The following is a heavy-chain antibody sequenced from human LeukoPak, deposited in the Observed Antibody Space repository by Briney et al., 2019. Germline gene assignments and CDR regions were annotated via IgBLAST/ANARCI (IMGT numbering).Heavy chain of an antibody. CDR3: ARVGYSSSSMDY. V-gene: IGHV3-7*01. J-gene: IGHJ4*02. CDR2: INQDGSVK. D-gene: IGHD6-6*01. Sequence: GGSLRLSCEGSGFRFSNYWMSWVRQPPGKGLELLANINQDGSVKYYVDSVKGRFTISRDNAKDSLYFQLNSLRAEDTAVYFCARVGYSSSSMDYWGQGTLVTVSS. CDR1: GFRFSNYW.